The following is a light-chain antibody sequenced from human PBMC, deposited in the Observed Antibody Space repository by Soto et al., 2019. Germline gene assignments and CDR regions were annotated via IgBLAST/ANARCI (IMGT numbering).Light chain of an antibody. Sequence: DIQMTQAPSSLSASVGDRVTITCRARQDISTYLAWYQQKPGKVPKLLISAAYTLQSGVPPRFSVSGSGTDFNLTISSLQPKDVATDYCQKYDNAPLTFGGGTKVEIK. CDR3: QKYDNAPLT. CDR2: AAY. J-gene: IGKJ4*01. V-gene: IGKV1-27*01. CDR1: QDISTY.